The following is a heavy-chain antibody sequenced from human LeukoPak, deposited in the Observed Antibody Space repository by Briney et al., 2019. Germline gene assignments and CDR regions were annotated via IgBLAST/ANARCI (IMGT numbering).Heavy chain of an antibody. V-gene: IGHV4-59*01. Sequence: SETLSLTCTVSSGSINNYYWSWIRPTPGKGLEWLGYILSSGSTNYNPSVKSRVTISVDTSKSQFSLKLSSVTAADTAVYYCARTNQISETAFDIWGQGTMVIVTS. CDR3: ARTNQISETAFDI. CDR1: SGSINNYY. J-gene: IGHJ3*02. CDR2: ILSSGST. D-gene: IGHD1-14*01.